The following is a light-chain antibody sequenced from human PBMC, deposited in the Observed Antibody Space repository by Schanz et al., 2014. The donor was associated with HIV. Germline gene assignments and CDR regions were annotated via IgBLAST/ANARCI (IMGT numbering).Light chain of an antibody. V-gene: IGKV1-5*03. CDR1: QSVDRW. Sequence: DIQMTQSPSTLSASVGDRVTITCRASQSVDRWLAWYQQIPGKAPNLLIYQASKLASGVPSRFRGGGSGTEFTLTISSLQPDDSATYYCQQYKTSSTSSPYTFGQGTRVEI. J-gene: IGKJ2*01. CDR2: QAS. CDR3: QQYKTSSTSSPYT.